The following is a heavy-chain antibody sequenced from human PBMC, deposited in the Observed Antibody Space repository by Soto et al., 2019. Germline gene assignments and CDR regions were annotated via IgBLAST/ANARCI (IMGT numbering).Heavy chain of an antibody. J-gene: IGHJ5*02. CDR1: GGSISGSH. Sequence: SETLSLTCSVSGGSISGSHWSWIRQSPGKGLEWLGYVYYTGSTNYSPSLRSRVSISVDTSKNEFSLRLSSVTAADTAVYYCAKDPNAQVVVAANGFLDWFDPWGQGTLVTVSS. CDR3: AKDPNAQVVVAANGFLDWFDP. D-gene: IGHD2-15*01. CDR2: VYYTGST. V-gene: IGHV4-59*01.